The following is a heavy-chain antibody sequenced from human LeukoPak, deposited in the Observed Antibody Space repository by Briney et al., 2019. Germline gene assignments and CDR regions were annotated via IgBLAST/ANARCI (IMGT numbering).Heavy chain of an antibody. CDR1: GFTFSSYG. V-gene: IGHV3-23*01. CDR2: ISGNGVNT. D-gene: IGHD1-7*01. J-gene: IGHJ6*02. CDR3: AKVNWNYVAYYYYGMDV. Sequence: PGGSLRLSCAASGFTFSSYGMSWVRQAPGKGLEWVSSISGNGVNTCYADSVKGRFTISRDNSKNTLSLQMNSLRAEDTAVYFCAKVNWNYVAYYYYGMDVWGQGTTVTVSS.